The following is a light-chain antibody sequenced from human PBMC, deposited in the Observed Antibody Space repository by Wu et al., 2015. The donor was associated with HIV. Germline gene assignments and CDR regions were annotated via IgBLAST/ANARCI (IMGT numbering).Light chain of an antibody. CDR1: QSISSGY. Sequence: EVVLTQSPATLSVSPGERATLSCRVSQSISSGYLAWYQQKPGQAPRLLIYGASSRATGIPDRFSGTGSGTDFTLTISRLEPEDFTVYYCQHYDNSPQVTFGGGTKVEIK. V-gene: IGKV3-20*01. CDR2: GAS. J-gene: IGKJ4*01. CDR3: QHYDNSPQVT.